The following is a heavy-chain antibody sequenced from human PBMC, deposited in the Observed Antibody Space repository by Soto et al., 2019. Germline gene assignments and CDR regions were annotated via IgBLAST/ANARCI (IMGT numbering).Heavy chain of an antibody. Sequence: EVQLVESGGALVQAGGSLRLSCAASSFTFSDYGMNWVRQAPGKGLEWLSYISRTSTTLYYADSVKGRVTISRDNAKNSLYLQMNSLRDEDTGVYYCARDRRKRNFFDSWGQGTLVTVSS. CDR3: ARDRRKRNFFDS. J-gene: IGHJ4*02. CDR2: ISRTSTTL. V-gene: IGHV3-48*02. D-gene: IGHD6-6*01. CDR1: SFTFSDYG.